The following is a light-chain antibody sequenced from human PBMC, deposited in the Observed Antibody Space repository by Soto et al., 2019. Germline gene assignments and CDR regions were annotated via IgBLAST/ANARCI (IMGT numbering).Light chain of an antibody. Sequence: EIVLTQSPGTLSLSPGERATLSCRASQSVSSSYLAWYQQKPGQAPRLLIYGASSRATGIPDRFGGSGSGTDFTLTISRLESEDFAVYYCQQYGSSPSVTFGPGTKVDIK. J-gene: IGKJ3*01. CDR3: QQYGSSPSVT. CDR2: GAS. V-gene: IGKV3-20*01. CDR1: QSVSSSY.